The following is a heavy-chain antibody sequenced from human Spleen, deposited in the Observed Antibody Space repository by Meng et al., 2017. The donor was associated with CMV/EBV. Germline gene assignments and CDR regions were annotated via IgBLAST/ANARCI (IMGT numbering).Heavy chain of an antibody. J-gene: IGHJ4*02. CDR2: INPNSGGT. CDR1: GGTFSSYT. Sequence: ASVKVSCKASGGTFSSYTISWVRQAPGQGLEWMGRINPNSGGTNYAQKFQGRVTMTRDTSISTAYMELSRLRSDDTAVYYCARELETYYFDFWGQGTLVTVSS. V-gene: IGHV1-2*02. D-gene: IGHD1-1*01. CDR3: ARELETYYFDF.